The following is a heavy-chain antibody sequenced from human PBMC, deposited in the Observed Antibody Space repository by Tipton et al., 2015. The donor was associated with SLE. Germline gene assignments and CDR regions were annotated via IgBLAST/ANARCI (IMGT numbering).Heavy chain of an antibody. CDR1: GGTFSSYA. Sequence: QSGAEVKKPGSSVKVSCKASGGTFSSYAISWVRQAPGQGLEWMEGIIPIFGTANYAQKFQGRVTITADESTSTAYMELSSLRSEDTAVYYCARDLPRGYYDSSGYFDAFDIWGQGTMVTVSS. J-gene: IGHJ3*02. CDR2: IIPIFGTA. V-gene: IGHV1-69*01. CDR3: ARDLPRGYYDSSGYFDAFDI. D-gene: IGHD3-22*01.